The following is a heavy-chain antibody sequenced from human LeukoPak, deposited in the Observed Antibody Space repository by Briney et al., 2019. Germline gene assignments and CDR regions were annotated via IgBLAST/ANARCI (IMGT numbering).Heavy chain of an antibody. V-gene: IGHV3-66*01. CDR1: GFTVSSNY. CDR3: AQDFYGSGSYDY. CDR2: IYSGGST. D-gene: IGHD3-10*01. J-gene: IGHJ4*02. Sequence: GSLRISCSAFGFTVSSNYMSWVRQAPGKGLEWVSVIYSGGSTYYADSVKGRFTISRDNSKNTLYLQMNSLRAEDTAVYYCAQDFYGSGSYDYWGQGTLVTVSS.